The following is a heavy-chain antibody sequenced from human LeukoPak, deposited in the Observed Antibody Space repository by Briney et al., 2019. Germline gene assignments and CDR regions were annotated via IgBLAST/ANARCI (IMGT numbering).Heavy chain of an antibody. D-gene: IGHD3-22*01. CDR1: GGSFSGYY. CDR2: INHSGST. J-gene: IGHJ4*02. CDR3: ARDVFQYDYDSSGYFDY. Sequence: SETLSLTCAVYGGSFSGYYWSWIRQPPGKGLEWIGEINHSGSTNYNPSLKSRVTISVDTSKNQFSLKLSSVTAADTAVYYCARDVFQYDYDSSGYFDYWGQGTLVTVSS. V-gene: IGHV4-34*01.